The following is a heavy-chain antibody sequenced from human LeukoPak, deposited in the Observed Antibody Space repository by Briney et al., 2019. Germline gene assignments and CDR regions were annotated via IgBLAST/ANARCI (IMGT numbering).Heavy chain of an antibody. Sequence: PSETLSLTCTVSGYSISSGYYWGWIRQPPGKGLEWIGSIYHSGSTYYNPSLKSRVTISVDTSKNQFSLKLSSVTAADTAVYYCARHLGYYGSGDWGQGTLVTVSS. J-gene: IGHJ4*02. CDR1: GYSISSGYY. V-gene: IGHV4-38-2*02. D-gene: IGHD3-10*01. CDR3: ARHLGYYGSGD. CDR2: IYHSGST.